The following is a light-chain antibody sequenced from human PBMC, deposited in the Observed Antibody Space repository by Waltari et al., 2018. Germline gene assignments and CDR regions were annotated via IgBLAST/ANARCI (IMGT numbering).Light chain of an antibody. Sequence: QSALTQTASVSGSPGQSITISCTGTSTDVGRYNYVSWYQQYPGKAPQLIIYDVTQRPSGISTRFSGSKSGNTASLTISGLQAEDEADYFCNSHSTTTPVVFGGGTKVTVL. CDR2: DVT. V-gene: IGLV2-14*03. CDR3: NSHSTTTPVV. J-gene: IGLJ2*01. CDR1: STDVGRYNY.